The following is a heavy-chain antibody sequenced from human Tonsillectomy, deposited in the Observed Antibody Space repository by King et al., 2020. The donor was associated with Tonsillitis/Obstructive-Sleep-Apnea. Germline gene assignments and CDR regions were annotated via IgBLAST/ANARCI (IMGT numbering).Heavy chain of an antibody. CDR1: GYTFTTYW. J-gene: IGHJ4*02. CDR2: IYPGYSDT. CDR3: ARRFGRTTMEPGYFDY. D-gene: IGHD5-18*01. V-gene: IGHV5-51*01. Sequence: QLVQSGAEVKMPGQSLKISCKGSGYTFTTYWIGWVRQMPGKGLEWMGIIYPGYSDTGFSPSFQVHVTISADKSISTASLQWSSLKASETAMYYCARRFGRTTMEPGYFDYWGQGSLVTVSS.